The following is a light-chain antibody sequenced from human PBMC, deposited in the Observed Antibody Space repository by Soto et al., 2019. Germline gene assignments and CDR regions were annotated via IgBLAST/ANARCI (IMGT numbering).Light chain of an antibody. J-gene: IGKJ2*01. CDR1: QSVSSY. Sequence: EIVLTQSPATLSLSPGERATLSCRASQSVSSYLAWYQQKPGQAPRLLIYDASNRATGIPARFSGSGSGTDFTLTSSSIEPEDFAVYYCQQRSNWPPYTFGQGTKLEIK. CDR2: DAS. CDR3: QQRSNWPPYT. V-gene: IGKV3-11*01.